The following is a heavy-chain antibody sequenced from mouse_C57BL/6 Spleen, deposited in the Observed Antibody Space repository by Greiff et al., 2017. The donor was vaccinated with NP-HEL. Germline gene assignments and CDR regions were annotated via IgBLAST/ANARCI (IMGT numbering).Heavy chain of an antibody. V-gene: IGHV7-1*01. D-gene: IGHD1-1*01. CDR1: GFTFSDFY. CDR3: ARASNYYGSSYGWYFDV. CDR2: SRNKANDYTT. Sequence: EVKLMESGGGLVQSGRSLRLSCATSGFTFSDFYMEWVRQAPGKGLEWIAASRNKANDYTTEYSASVKGRFIVSRDTSQSILYLQMNALRAEDTAIYYCARASNYYGSSYGWYFDVWGTGTTVTVSS. J-gene: IGHJ1*03.